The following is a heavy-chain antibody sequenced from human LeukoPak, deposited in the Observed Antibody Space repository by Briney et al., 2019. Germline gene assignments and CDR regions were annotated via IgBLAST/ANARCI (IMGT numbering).Heavy chain of an antibody. D-gene: IGHD3-10*01. J-gene: IGHJ4*02. CDR3: ASDITSGIY. CDR2: ISSSSSYI. Sequence: GGSLRLSCAASRFAFKDSAMSWVRQAPGKGLEWVSSISSSSSYIYYADSVKGRFTISRDNAKNSLYLQMNSLRAEDTAVYYCASDITSGIYWGQGTLVTVSS. CDR1: RFAFKDSA. V-gene: IGHV3-21*01.